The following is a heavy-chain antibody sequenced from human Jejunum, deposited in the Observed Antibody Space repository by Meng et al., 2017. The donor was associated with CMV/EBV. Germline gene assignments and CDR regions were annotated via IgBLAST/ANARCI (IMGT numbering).Heavy chain of an antibody. CDR3: ARPYDFWSIYYDY. D-gene: IGHD3-3*01. J-gene: IGHJ4*02. Sequence: ASGFSFDRSWMDWVRQAPGKGPVWVSRIDSDGGRASYADSVRGRFTISRDNAKNTLYLQINSLRGEDTAVYYCARPYDFWSIYYDYWGQGTLVTVSS. CDR1: GFSFDRSW. V-gene: IGHV3-74*01. CDR2: IDSDGGRA.